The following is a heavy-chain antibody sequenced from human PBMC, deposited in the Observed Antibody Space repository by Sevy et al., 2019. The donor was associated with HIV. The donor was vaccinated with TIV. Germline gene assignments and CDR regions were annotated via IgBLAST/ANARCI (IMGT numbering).Heavy chain of an antibody. D-gene: IGHD3-22*01. CDR2: ISVYNGKT. J-gene: IGHJ4*02. CDR3: SRRGAFEYDSSGFQSH. V-gene: IGHV1-18*01. Sequence: ASVKVSCKTSGYTFTSFGISWVRQAPGQGLEWVGWISVYNGKTNYAQKFQGRITLTSDTSTGTAYMELRSLRSDDTAVYYCSRRGAFEYDSSGFQSHWGQGTLVTVSS. CDR1: GYTFTSFG.